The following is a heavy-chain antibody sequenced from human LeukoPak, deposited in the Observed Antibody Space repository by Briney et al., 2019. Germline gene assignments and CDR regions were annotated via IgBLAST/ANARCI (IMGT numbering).Heavy chain of an antibody. D-gene: IGHD2-2*03. J-gene: IGHJ4*02. CDR1: GFTLTTYG. Sequence: GSLRLSCSASGFTLTTYGMNWVRQAPGKGLEWVSGIGGSGIRTYYADSVKGRFTISRDNSKNTLYLQMNSLRDEDTAVYYCAKDSHWILFDDWGQGTLVTVSS. CDR3: AKDSHWILFDD. CDR2: IGGSGIRT. V-gene: IGHV3-23*01.